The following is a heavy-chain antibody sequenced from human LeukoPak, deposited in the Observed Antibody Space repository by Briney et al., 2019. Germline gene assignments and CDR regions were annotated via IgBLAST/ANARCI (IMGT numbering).Heavy chain of an antibody. V-gene: IGHV4-38-2*02. CDR2: IYHSGST. CDR3: ARDHFMVRGVITDWFDP. J-gene: IGHJ5*02. CDR1: GYSISSGYY. Sequence: SETLSLTCTVSGYSISSGYYWGWIRQPPGKGLEWIGSIYHSGSTYYNPSLKSRVTISVDTSKNQFSLKLSSVTAADTAVYYCARDHFMVRGVITDWFDPWGQGTLVTVSS. D-gene: IGHD3-10*01.